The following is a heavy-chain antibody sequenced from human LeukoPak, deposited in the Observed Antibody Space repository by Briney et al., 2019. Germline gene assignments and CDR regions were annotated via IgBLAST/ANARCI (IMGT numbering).Heavy chain of an antibody. J-gene: IGHJ4*02. CDR1: GFTFSSYS. D-gene: IGHD3-16*01. CDR2: ISGSGGGT. Sequence: PGGSLRLSCAASGFTFSSYSMSWVRQAPGKGLEWVSAISGSGGGTFFADSVKGRFTISRDNSKNTLYLQMDSLRAEDTAVYYCAKDSSFADYLWDYFQFWGQGTLVTVSS. V-gene: IGHV3-23*01. CDR3: AKDSSFADYLWDYFQF.